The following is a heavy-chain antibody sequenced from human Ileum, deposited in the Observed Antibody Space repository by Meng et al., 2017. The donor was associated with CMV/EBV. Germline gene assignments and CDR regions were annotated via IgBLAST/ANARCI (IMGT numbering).Heavy chain of an antibody. CDR3: ARTLMMFSVRGSYPNYFDS. D-gene: IGHD1-26*01. Sequence: GGSLRLSCEASGFTFSNLAMTWVRQAPGKGLEWVSVIYRGESATYYADSVKGRFTISRDNSKNTLYLQMNSLRAEDTAIYYCARTLMMFSVRGSYPNYFDSWDQGTQVTVSS. CDR1: GFTFSNLA. V-gene: IGHV3-23*03. J-gene: IGHJ4*02. CDR2: IYRGESAT.